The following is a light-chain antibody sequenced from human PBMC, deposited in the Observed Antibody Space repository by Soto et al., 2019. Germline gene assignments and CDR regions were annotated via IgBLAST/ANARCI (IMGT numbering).Light chain of an antibody. CDR3: QQMRT. CDR2: DVS. V-gene: IGKV1-5*01. CDR1: QSFNNK. J-gene: IGKJ1*01. Sequence: DIPMTQSPSTLSASVGDRVSITCRASQSFNNKLAWYQQKPGKAPKLLICDVSDLQSGIPSRFSGSGSGTEFTLSISSLQPDDFATYYCQQMRTFGQGTKVEIK.